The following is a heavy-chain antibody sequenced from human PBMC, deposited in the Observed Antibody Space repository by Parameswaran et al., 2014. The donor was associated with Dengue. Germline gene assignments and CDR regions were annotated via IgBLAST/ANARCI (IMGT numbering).Heavy chain of an antibody. D-gene: IGHD6-6*01. Sequence: WIRQPPGKGLEWVAVIWYDASQKYYADSVEDRFTISRDNSNNMVFLQMNNLRADDTAVYYCVRGRASRFFDYWGQGTLVTVSS. CDR3: VRGRASRFFDY. CDR2: IWYDASQK. V-gene: IGHV3-33*01. J-gene: IGHJ4*02.